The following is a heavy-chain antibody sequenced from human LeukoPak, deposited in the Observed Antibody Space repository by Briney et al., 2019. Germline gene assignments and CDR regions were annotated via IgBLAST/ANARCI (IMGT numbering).Heavy chain of an antibody. V-gene: IGHV4-30-2*01. Sequence: SETLSLTCTVSGGSISSGGYYWSWIRQPPGKGLEWIGYIYHSGSTYYNPSLKSRVTISVDRSKNQFSLKLSSVTAADTAVYYCARGDFWSGYYPFDYWGQGTLVTVSS. CDR3: ARGDFWSGYYPFDY. J-gene: IGHJ4*02. D-gene: IGHD3-3*01. CDR2: IYHSGST. CDR1: GGSISSGGYY.